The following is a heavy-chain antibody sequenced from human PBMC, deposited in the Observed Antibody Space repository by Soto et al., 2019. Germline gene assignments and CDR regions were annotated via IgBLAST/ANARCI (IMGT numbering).Heavy chain of an antibody. J-gene: IGHJ5*02. Sequence: PSETLSLTCAVYGGSFSGYYWSWIRQPPGKGLEWIGEINHSGSTNYNPSLKSRVTISVDTPKNQFSLKLSSVTAADTAVYYCARGYTIAARRFDPWGQGTLVTVSS. CDR2: INHSGST. CDR1: GGSFSGYY. CDR3: ARGYTIAARRFDP. V-gene: IGHV4-34*01. D-gene: IGHD6-13*01.